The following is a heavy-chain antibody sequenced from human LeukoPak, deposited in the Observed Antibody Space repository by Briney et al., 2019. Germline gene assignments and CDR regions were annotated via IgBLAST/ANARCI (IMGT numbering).Heavy chain of an antibody. CDR2: IIPIFGTA. Sequence: GASVKVSCKASGGTFSSYAISWVRQAPGQGLEWMGGIIPIFGTANYAQKFQGRVTITADKSTSTAYMELSSLRSEDTAVYYCARDGVGASFDYWGQGTLVTVSS. V-gene: IGHV1-69*06. J-gene: IGHJ4*02. D-gene: IGHD1-26*01. CDR3: ARDGVGASFDY. CDR1: GGTFSSYA.